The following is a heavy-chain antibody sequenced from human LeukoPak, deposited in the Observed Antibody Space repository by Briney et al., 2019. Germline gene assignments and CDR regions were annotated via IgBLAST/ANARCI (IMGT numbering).Heavy chain of an antibody. CDR1: GGSISSYY. CDR3: ARDQARQLVQGGQYYYYYYYMDV. D-gene: IGHD6-13*01. V-gene: IGHV4-59*01. J-gene: IGHJ6*03. CDR2: IYYSGST. Sequence: SETLSLTCTVSGGSISSYYWSWIRQPPGKGLEWIGYIYYSGSTNYNPSLKSRVTISVDTSENQFSLKLSSVTAADTAVYYCARDQARQLVQGGQYYYYYYYMDVWGKGTTVTVSS.